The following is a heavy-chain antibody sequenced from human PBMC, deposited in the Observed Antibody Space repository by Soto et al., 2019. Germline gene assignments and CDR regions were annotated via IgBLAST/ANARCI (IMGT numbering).Heavy chain of an antibody. J-gene: IGHJ4*02. V-gene: IGHV4-59*01. D-gene: IGHD1-26*01. CDR3: ARGSGSYINRYFDY. CDR1: GGSISSYY. CDR2: IYYSGGT. Sequence: SETLSLTCTVAGGSISSYYWSWIRQPPGKGLEWIGYIYYSGGTNYNPSLKSRVTISVDPSKNQFSLKLSSVTAADTAVYYCARGSGSYINRYFDYLGQGTLVTVSS.